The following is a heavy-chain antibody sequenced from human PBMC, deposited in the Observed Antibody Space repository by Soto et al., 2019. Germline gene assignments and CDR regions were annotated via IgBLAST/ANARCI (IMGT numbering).Heavy chain of an antibody. D-gene: IGHD3-3*01. V-gene: IGHV3-30*18. CDR2: ISYDGSNK. J-gene: IGHJ6*02. CDR3: AKDNKDGAYYDFWSGDYYYYYGMDV. CDR1: GFTFSSYG. Sequence: PGGSLRLSCAASGFTFSSYGMHWVRQAPGKGLEWVAVISYDGSNKYYADSVKGRFTISRDNSKNTLYLQMNSLRAEDTAVYYCAKDNKDGAYYDFWSGDYYYYYGMDVWGQGTTVTVSS.